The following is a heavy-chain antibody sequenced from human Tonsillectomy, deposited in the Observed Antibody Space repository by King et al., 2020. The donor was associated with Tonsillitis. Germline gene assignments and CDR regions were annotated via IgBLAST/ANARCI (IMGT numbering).Heavy chain of an antibody. CDR1: GDTYTTYY. D-gene: IGHD2-21*01. CDR3: VRAPPPGGDYYYFDY. Sequence: VQLVESGAEVKKPGASVTVSCKASGDTYTTYYMHWVRQAPGQGLEWMGIIDPSGGTTNYAQTFQGRVTMTRDTSTSTGYMERSSLRSEDTAVYYCVRAPPPGGDYYYFDYWGQGTLVTVSS. J-gene: IGHJ4*02. CDR2: IDPSGGTT. V-gene: IGHV1-46*01.